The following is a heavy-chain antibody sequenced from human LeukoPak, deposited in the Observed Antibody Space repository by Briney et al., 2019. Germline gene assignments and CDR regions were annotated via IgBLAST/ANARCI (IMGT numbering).Heavy chain of an antibody. V-gene: IGHV6-1*01. CDR2: TYYRTKWYS. D-gene: IGHD6-19*01. CDR1: GDSVSRTNAA. CDR3: ARGGSGMTVALFDQ. J-gene: IGHJ4*02. Sequence: SQTLSLTCVISGDSVSRTNAAWNWIRQSPSRGLEWLGRTYYRTKWYSDSAVSVKSRIIIYPDTSKNQFSLQLNSVTPEDTAVYYCARGGSGMTVALFDQWGQGTPVTVSS.